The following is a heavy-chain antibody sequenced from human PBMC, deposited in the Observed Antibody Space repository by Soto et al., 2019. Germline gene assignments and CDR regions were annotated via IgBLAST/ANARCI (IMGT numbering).Heavy chain of an antibody. CDR3: AKVVSGRYAIDY. J-gene: IGHJ4*02. CDR2: ISYDGSNK. CDR1: GFTFSSYG. V-gene: IGHV3-30*18. D-gene: IGHD6-19*01. Sequence: QVQLVESGGGVVQPGRSLRLSCAASGFTFSSYGMHWVRQAPGKGLEWVAVISYDGSNKYYADSVKGRFTISRDNSKNTLYLQMNSLRAEDTAVYYCAKVVSGRYAIDYWGQGTLVTVSS.